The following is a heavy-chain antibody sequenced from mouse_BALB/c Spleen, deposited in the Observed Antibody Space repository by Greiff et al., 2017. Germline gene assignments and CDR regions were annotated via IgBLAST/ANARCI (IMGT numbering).Heavy chain of an antibody. CDR2: INPSTGYT. Sequence: QVQLQQSGAELAKPGPSVKMSCKASGYTFTSYWMHWVKQRPGQGLEWIGYINPSTGYTEYNQKFKDKTTLTADKTSSTAYMQLSSLTSEDSAVYYCARSNYRYEDAMDYWGQGTSVTVSS. J-gene: IGHJ4*01. CDR3: ARSNYRYEDAMDY. CDR1: GYTFTSYW. V-gene: IGHV1-7*01. D-gene: IGHD2-14*01.